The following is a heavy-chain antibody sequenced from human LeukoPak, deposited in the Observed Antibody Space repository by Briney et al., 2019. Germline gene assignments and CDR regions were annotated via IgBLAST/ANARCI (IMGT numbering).Heavy chain of an antibody. CDR1: GYSFTSQW. CDR3: ARWMFYYGSGVFHYHGMDV. V-gene: IGHV5-51*01. CDR2: IYPADSDT. D-gene: IGHD3-10*01. Sequence: GESLKISCKGSGYSFTSQWIGWVRQMPGKGLEWMGIIYPADSDTKYSPSFQGQVTISADKSISTAYLQWSSLKAADTAIYYCARWMFYYGSGVFHYHGMDVWGQGTTVTVSS. J-gene: IGHJ6*02.